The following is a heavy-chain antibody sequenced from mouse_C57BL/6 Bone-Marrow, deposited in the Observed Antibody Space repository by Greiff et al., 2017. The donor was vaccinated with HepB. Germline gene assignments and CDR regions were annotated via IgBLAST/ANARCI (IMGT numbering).Heavy chain of an antibody. Sequence: VKQSCKASGYTFTSYWMHWVKQRPGRGLEWIGRIDPNSGGTKYNEKFKSKATLTVDKPSSTAYMQLSSLTSEDSAVYYCARWRLRRGDYAMDYWGQGTSVTVSS. CDR1: GYTFTSYW. J-gene: IGHJ4*01. CDR2: IDPNSGGT. CDR3: ARWRLRRGDYAMDY. D-gene: IGHD2-4*01. V-gene: IGHV1-72*01.